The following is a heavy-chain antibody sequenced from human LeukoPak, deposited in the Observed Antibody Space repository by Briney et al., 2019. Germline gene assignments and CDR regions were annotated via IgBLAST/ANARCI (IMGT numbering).Heavy chain of an antibody. CDR3: ARPTMVRGVIIRGYYFDY. Sequence: ASVKVSCKASGYTFTSYGISWVRQAPGQGLEWMGWISAYNGNTNYAQKLQGRVTMTTDTSTSTAYMELRSLRSDDTAVYYCARPTMVRGVIIRGYYFDYWGQETLVTVSS. V-gene: IGHV1-18*01. CDR1: GYTFTSYG. CDR2: ISAYNGNT. J-gene: IGHJ4*02. D-gene: IGHD3-10*01.